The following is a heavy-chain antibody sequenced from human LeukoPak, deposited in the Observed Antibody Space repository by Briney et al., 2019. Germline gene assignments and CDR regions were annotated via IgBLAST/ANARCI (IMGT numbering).Heavy chain of an antibody. D-gene: IGHD1-26*01. J-gene: IGHJ1*01. Sequence: ASVKVSCKASGYTFTGYYMHWVRQATGQGLEWMGWMNPNSGNTGYAQKFQGRVTMTEDTSTDTAYMELSSLRSEDTAVYYCAFSSGSYSSEYFQHWGQGTLVTVSS. V-gene: IGHV1-8*02. CDR2: MNPNSGNT. CDR1: GYTFTGYY. CDR3: AFSSGSYSSEYFQH.